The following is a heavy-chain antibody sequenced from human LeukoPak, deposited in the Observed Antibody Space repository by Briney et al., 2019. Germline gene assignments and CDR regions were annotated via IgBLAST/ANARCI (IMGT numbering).Heavy chain of an antibody. V-gene: IGHV3-7*01. CDR1: GFTFSSYW. J-gene: IGHJ3*02. CDR2: IKQDGSEK. D-gene: IGHD2-2*02. CDR3: VRAVPAAILGAFDI. Sequence: GGSLRLSCAASGFTFSSYWMSWVRQAPGKGLEWVANIKQDGSEKYYVDSVKGRFTISRDNAKNSLYLQMSSLRAEDTAIYYCVRAVPAAILGAFDIWGQGTMVTVSS.